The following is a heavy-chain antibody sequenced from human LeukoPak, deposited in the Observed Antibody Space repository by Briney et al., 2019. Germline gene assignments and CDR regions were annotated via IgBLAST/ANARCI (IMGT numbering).Heavy chain of an antibody. Sequence: SETLSLTCAVYGGSFSGYYWSWIRQPPGKGLEWIGEINHSGSTNYNPSLKSRVTISVDTSKNQFSLKLSSVTAADTAAYYCATYDSSGYGVFDYWGQGTLVTVSS. CDR2: INHSGST. V-gene: IGHV4-34*01. J-gene: IGHJ4*02. CDR1: GGSFSGYY. D-gene: IGHD3-22*01. CDR3: ATYDSSGYGVFDY.